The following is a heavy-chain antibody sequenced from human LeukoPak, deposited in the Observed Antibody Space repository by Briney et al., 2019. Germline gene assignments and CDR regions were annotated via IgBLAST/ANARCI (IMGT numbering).Heavy chain of an antibody. D-gene: IGHD2-2*01. CDR2: ISYDESDK. Sequence: GGSLRLSCAASGFTFSSYAMHWVRQAPGKGLEWVAVISYDESDKYYADSVKGRFTVSRDNSKNMLYLQMNSLRAEDTAVYYSARDFRYCDSTSCYEFDYWGQGTLVTVS. CDR3: ARDFRYCDSTSCYEFDY. J-gene: IGHJ4*02. V-gene: IGHV3-30-3*01. CDR1: GFTFSSYA.